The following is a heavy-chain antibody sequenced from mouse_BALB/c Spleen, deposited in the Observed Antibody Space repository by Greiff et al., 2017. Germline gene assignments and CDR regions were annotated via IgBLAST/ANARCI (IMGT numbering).Heavy chain of an antibody. Sequence: QVHVKQSGAELAKPGASVKMSCKASGYTFTSYWMHWVKQRPGQGLEWIGYINPSTGYTEYNQKFKDKATLTADKSSSTAYMQLSSLTSEDSAVYYCARAYYRYGYFDYWGQGTTLTVSS. CDR3: ARAYYRYGYFDY. V-gene: IGHV1-7*01. J-gene: IGHJ2*01. D-gene: IGHD2-14*01. CDR2: INPSTGYT. CDR1: GYTFTSYW.